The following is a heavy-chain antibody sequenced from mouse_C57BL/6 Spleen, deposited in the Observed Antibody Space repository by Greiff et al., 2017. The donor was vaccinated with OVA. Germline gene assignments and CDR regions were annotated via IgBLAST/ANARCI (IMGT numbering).Heavy chain of an antibody. J-gene: IGHJ2*01. Sequence: EVKLEESGGGLVKPGGSLKLSCAASGFTFSDYGMHWVRQAPEKGLEWVAYISSGSSTIYYADTVKGRFTISRDNAKNTLFLQMTSLRSEDTAMYYCARGEGSGLYYFDYWGQGTTLTVSS. CDR1: GFTFSDYG. V-gene: IGHV5-17*01. D-gene: IGHD3-2*02. CDR2: ISSGSSTI. CDR3: ARGEGSGLYYFDY.